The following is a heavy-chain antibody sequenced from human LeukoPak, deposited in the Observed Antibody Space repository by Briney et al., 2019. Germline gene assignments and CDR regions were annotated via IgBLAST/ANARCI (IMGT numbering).Heavy chain of an antibody. J-gene: IGHJ5*02. CDR1: GYTFTGYY. CDR2: INPNSGGT. CDR3: AREDSSSWYYWFGP. Sequence: ASVKVSCKASGYTFTGYYMHWVRQAPGQGLEWMGRINPNSGGTNYAQKFQGRVTMTRDTSISTAYMELSRLGSDDTAVYYCAREDSSSWYYWFGPWGQGTLVTVSS. D-gene: IGHD6-13*01. V-gene: IGHV1-2*06.